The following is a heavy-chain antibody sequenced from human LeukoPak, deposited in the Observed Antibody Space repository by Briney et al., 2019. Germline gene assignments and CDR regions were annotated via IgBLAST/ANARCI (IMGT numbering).Heavy chain of an antibody. Sequence: ASVKVSCKASGYSFTSYDINWVGQAPGKGLEGMGGFDPEDGETIYAQKFQGRVTMTRDTSISTAYMELSRLRSDDTAVYYCARGSGSNYYYYMDVWGKGTTVTVSS. CDR1: GYSFTSYD. J-gene: IGHJ6*03. V-gene: IGHV1-2*02. CDR2: FDPEDGET. D-gene: IGHD3-10*01. CDR3: ARGSGSNYYYYMDV.